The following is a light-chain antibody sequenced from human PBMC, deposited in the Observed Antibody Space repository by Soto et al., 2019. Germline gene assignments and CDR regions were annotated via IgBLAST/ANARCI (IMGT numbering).Light chain of an antibody. CDR3: QQSYSTLYT. J-gene: IGKJ2*01. CDR2: AAS. V-gene: IGKV1-39*01. Sequence: DIQMTQSPSSLSAAIGDRVTITCRASQSIGTSLSWHHQKSWRAPKLLIHAASTLQSGVPSRFSGSGSGTDFTLTISSLQPEDVAVYYCQQSYSTLYTFGQGT. CDR1: QSIGTS.